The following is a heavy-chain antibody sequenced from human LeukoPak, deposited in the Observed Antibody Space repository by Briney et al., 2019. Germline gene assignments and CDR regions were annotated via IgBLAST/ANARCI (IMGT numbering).Heavy chain of an antibody. CDR3: ARGSVAGTRLLDY. V-gene: IGHV1-69*13. CDR2: IIPIFGTA. D-gene: IGHD6-19*01. CDR1: GYTFTSYA. Sequence: SVKVSCKASGYTFTSYAMHWVRQAPGQGLEWMGGIIPIFGTANYAQKFQGRVTITADESTSTAYMELSSLRSEDTAVYYCARGSVAGTRLLDYWGQGTLVTVSS. J-gene: IGHJ4*02.